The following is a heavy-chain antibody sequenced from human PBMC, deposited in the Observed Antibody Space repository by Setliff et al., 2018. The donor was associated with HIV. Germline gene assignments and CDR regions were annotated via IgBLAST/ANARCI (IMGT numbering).Heavy chain of an antibody. CDR1: GGSFSHYY. Sequence: PSETLSLTCAVYGGSFSHYYWTWIRQSPGKGLEWIGEISHTGSANYDPSLKSRVTISVDTSKKQFSLKLSSVTAADTAVYHCARGASGTYPPSGFDSWSQGTLVTVSS. J-gene: IGHJ4*02. CDR2: ISHTGSA. V-gene: IGHV4-34*01. D-gene: IGHD6-19*01. CDR3: ARGASGTYPPSGFDS.